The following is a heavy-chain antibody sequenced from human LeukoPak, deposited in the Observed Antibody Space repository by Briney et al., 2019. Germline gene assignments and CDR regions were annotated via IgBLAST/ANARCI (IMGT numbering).Heavy chain of an antibody. J-gene: IGHJ4*02. CDR2: INPNAGGT. V-gene: IGHV1-2*02. Sequence: ASVKVSCKASGYTFTGYFVHWVRQAPGQGLQWMGWINPNAGGTNYAQKFQGRVTMTRDTSISTAYMELSRLRSDDTAVYYCASGDYGDPPLNYWGQGTLVTVSS. CDR3: ASGDYGDPPLNY. D-gene: IGHD4/OR15-4a*01. CDR1: GYTFTGYF.